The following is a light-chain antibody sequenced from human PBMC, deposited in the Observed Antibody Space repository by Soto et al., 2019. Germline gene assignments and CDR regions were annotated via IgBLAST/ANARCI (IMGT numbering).Light chain of an antibody. CDR1: HGFXKNY. Sequence: IGLTQSPGTLSMSPGERATLSCVASHGFXKNYLAWDQQNPGQAPRLPXACAANMATGSPDRLSGSGSETDFTLTISRLEPEDFAVYYCQQYGSSTETFGQGTKVDIK. J-gene: IGKJ1*01. CDR2: CAA. CDR3: QQYGSSTET. V-gene: IGKV3-20*01.